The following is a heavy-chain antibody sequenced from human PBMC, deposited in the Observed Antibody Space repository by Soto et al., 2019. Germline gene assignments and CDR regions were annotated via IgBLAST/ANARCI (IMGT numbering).Heavy chain of an antibody. V-gene: IGHV6-1*01. D-gene: IGHD6-19*01. CDR2: TYYRSKWYN. CDR1: GDSVSSNSAA. J-gene: IGHJ6*02. CDR3: ARVPEPDLGRIAVAGRDYYYYGMDV. Sequence: SQTLSLTCAISGDSVSSNSAAWNWIRQSPSRGLEWLGRTYYRSKWYNDYAVSVKSRITINPDTSKNQFSLQLNSVTPEDTAVYYCARVPEPDLGRIAVAGRDYYYYGMDVWGQGTTVTVSS.